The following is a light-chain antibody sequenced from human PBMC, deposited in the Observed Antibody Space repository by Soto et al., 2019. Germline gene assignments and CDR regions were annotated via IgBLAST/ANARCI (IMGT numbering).Light chain of an antibody. CDR2: DAS. CDR1: QSISSW. J-gene: IGKJ5*01. Sequence: NQMTQSPSTLSASVGDRVTITCRASQSISSWLAWYQQKPGKAPKLLIYDASSLESGVPSRFSGSGSGTEFTLTISSLQPDDFATYYCQQYNSYSGYTFGQGTRLEIK. CDR3: QQYNSYSGYT. V-gene: IGKV1-5*01.